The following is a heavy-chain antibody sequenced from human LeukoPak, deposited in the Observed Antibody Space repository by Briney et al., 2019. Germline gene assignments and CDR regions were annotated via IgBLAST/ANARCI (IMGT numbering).Heavy chain of an antibody. Sequence: GGSLRLPCAASGFTVSSNSISWVRQPPGKGLEWVSVIYSDTTTYYADSVKGRFTISRDNSKNTVYLQMNSLRAEDTAVYYCAKGTYPDGYNTRPHFDYWGQGTLVTVSS. J-gene: IGHJ4*02. CDR3: AKGTYPDGYNTRPHFDY. CDR2: IYSDTTT. CDR1: GFTVSSNS. D-gene: IGHD5-24*01. V-gene: IGHV3-53*01.